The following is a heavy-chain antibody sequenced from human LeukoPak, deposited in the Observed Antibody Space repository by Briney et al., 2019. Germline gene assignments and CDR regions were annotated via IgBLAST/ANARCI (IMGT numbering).Heavy chain of an antibody. J-gene: IGHJ4*02. CDR1: GGTFSSYA. CDR2: INPSGGST. CDR3: ARGSSGWYSVAY. D-gene: IGHD6-19*01. V-gene: IGHV1-46*01. Sequence: ASVKVSCKASGGTFSSYAISWVRQAPGQGLEWMGIINPSGGSTSYAQKFQGRVTMTRDTSTSTVYMELSSLRSEDTAVYYCARGSSGWYSVAYWGQGTLVTVSS.